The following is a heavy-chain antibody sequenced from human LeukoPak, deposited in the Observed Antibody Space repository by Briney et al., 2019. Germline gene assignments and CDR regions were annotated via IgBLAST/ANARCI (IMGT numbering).Heavy chain of an antibody. Sequence: SETLSLTCAVSGGSISSYYWSWIRQPPGKGLEWIGYIYYSGSTNYNPSLKSRVTISVDTSKNQFSLKLSSVTAADTAVYYCARVRDSSGYYGLLDYWGQGTLVTVFS. CDR1: GGSISSYY. CDR3: ARVRDSSGYYGLLDY. CDR2: IYYSGST. V-gene: IGHV4-59*01. D-gene: IGHD3-22*01. J-gene: IGHJ4*02.